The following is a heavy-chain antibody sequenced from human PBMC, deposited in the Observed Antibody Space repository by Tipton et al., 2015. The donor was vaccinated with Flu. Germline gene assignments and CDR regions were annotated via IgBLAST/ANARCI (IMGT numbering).Heavy chain of an antibody. CDR2: IKQDGSEK. J-gene: IGHJ4*02. Sequence: QLVQSGGGLVQPGGSLRLSCAASGFTFSSYWMSWVRQAPGKGLEWVANIKQDGSEKYYVDSVKGRFTISRDNAKNSLYLKMNSLRAEDTAVYYCARDMYSPYSGSYFDYWGQGTLVTVSS. CDR1: GFTFSSYW. V-gene: IGHV3-7*01. CDR3: ARDMYSPYSGSYFDY. D-gene: IGHD1-26*01.